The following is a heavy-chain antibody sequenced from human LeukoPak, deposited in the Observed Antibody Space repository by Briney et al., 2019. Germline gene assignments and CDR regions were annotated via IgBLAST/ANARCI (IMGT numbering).Heavy chain of an antibody. D-gene: IGHD2-2*01. CDR2: SYYSGST. J-gene: IGHJ4*02. CDR3: ARLADCSSTRCHDY. CDR1: GGSISSRTYY. V-gene: IGHV4-39*01. Sequence: SETLFLTCTVSGGSISSRTYYWGWIRQPPGKGLEWIGSSYYSGSTYYNPSLKSRVTISVDTSKNQFSLKLRSVTAADTAVYYCARLADCSSTRCHDYWGQGTLVTVSS.